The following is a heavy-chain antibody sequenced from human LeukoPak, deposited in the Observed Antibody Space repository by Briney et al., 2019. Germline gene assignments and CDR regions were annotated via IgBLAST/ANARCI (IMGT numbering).Heavy chain of an antibody. CDR1: GGSFSGYY. V-gene: IGHV4-34*01. Sequence: SETLSLTCAVYGGSFSGYYWSWIRQPPGKGLEWIGEINHSGSTNYNPSLKSRVTISVDTSKNQFSLKLSSVTAADTAVYYCAKARGGTYRTYYFDYWGQGTLVTVSS. CDR2: INHSGST. D-gene: IGHD1-26*01. J-gene: IGHJ4*02. CDR3: AKARGGTYRTYYFDY.